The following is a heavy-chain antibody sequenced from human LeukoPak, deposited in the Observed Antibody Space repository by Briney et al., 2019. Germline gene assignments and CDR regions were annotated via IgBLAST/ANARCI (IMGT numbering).Heavy chain of an antibody. CDR2: IRYDGSNK. Sequence: PGGSLRLSCAASGFTFSSYGMYWVRQAPGKGLEWVAFIRYDGSNKYYADSVKGRFTISRDNSKNTLYLQMNSLRAEDTAVYYCAKSGHSSSGIFDYWGQGTLVTVSS. D-gene: IGHD6-13*01. CDR1: GFTFSSYG. CDR3: AKSGHSSSGIFDY. J-gene: IGHJ4*02. V-gene: IGHV3-30*02.